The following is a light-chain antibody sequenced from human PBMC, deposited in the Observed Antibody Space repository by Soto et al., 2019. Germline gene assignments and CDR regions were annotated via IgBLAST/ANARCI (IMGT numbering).Light chain of an antibody. J-gene: IGKJ1*01. CDR1: QSISTY. CDR2: AAS. Sequence: DIQMTQSPSSLSASVGDRVTITCRASQSISTYLNWYQQKPGKAPELLIYAASILQSGVPSRFSGSRSGTDFTLTVSSLRPEDFVIYYCQQTYTSPWTFGQGTKVEIK. V-gene: IGKV1-39*01. CDR3: QQTYTSPWT.